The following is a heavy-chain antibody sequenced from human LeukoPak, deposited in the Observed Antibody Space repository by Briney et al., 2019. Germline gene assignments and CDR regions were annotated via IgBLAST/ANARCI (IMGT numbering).Heavy chain of an antibody. V-gene: IGHV4-38-2*01. Sequence: SETLSLTCAVSGYSISRCYYWALIRQLPRRGQEWIGTIYHTGITYYNPSLDSRVTISVDTSKNEFSLNLKSVTAADTAVYYCARAGWIITSGIDYWGQGALVTVSS. D-gene: IGHD3-10*01. J-gene: IGHJ4*02. CDR3: ARAGWIITSGIDY. CDR2: IYHTGIT. CDR1: GYSISRCYY.